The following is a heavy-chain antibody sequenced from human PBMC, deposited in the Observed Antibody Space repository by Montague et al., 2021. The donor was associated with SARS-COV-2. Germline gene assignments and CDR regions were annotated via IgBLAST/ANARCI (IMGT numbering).Heavy chain of an antibody. CDR2: IYYSGST. V-gene: IGHV4-39*01. D-gene: IGHD5-12*01. CDR3: ARRGYSGYDNHLLVDY. Sequence: SETLSLTCTVSGGSISSSSYYWGWIRQPPGKGLEWIGSIYYSGSTYYNPFLKSRVTISVDTSKNQFSLKLSSVTAADTAVYYCARRGYSGYDNHLLVDYWGQGTLVTVSS. J-gene: IGHJ4*02. CDR1: GGSISSSSYY.